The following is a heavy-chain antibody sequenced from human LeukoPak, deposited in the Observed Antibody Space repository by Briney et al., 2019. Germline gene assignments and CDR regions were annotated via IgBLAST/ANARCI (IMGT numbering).Heavy chain of an antibody. V-gene: IGHV4-4*02. CDR2: IYHSGST. Sequence: PSGALSLTCAVSGGSISSGYWWSWVRQPPGKGLEWIGEIYHSGSTNYNPSLKSRLTISVDKSKKQFSLKLSSVTAADTAVYYCARDNTGMIRGIRFDSWGQGTLVTVST. CDR1: GGSISSGYW. CDR3: ARDNTGMIRGIRFDS. D-gene: IGHD3-10*01. J-gene: IGHJ4*02.